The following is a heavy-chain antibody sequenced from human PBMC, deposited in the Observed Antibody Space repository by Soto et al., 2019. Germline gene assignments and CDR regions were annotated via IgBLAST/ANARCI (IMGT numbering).Heavy chain of an antibody. CDR2: SSWNSGSI. Sequence: EVQLVESGGGLVQPGRSLRLSCAASGFTFDDYAMHWVRQAPGKGLEWVSGSSWNSGSIGYADSVKGRFTISRDKAKNSLYLQMNSLRAEDTALYYCAKDIGDSYNSPGGWGQGTLVTVSS. CDR3: AKDIGDSYNSPGG. D-gene: IGHD5-12*01. J-gene: IGHJ4*02. V-gene: IGHV3-9*01. CDR1: GFTFDDYA.